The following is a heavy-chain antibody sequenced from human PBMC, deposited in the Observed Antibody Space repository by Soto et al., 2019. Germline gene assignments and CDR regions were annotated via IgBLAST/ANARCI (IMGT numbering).Heavy chain of an antibody. Sequence: EVQLVESGGALVQPGRSLRLSCTASGFTFDDYAMHWVRQAPGKGLEWVSGISGNSGNIFYADSVQGRFIVSRDNPKNSLYLQMNSLRAEDTAFYYCAKDIGRGQLVDFDCCGQGTRVTGSS. J-gene: IGHJ4*02. CDR2: ISGNSGNI. CDR1: GFTFDDYA. D-gene: IGHD6-13*01. CDR3: AKDIGRGQLVDFDC. V-gene: IGHV3-9*01.